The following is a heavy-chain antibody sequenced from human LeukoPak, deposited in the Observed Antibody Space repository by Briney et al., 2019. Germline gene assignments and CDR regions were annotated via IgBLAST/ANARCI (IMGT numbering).Heavy chain of an antibody. CDR2: IYHSGST. D-gene: IGHD2-2*01. CDR3: ARVRGYCSSTICYRYYFDY. CDR1: GYSISSGYY. V-gene: IGHV4-38-2*02. Sequence: SETLSLTCTVSGYSISSGYYWGWIRQPPGKGLGWIGTIYHSGSTYYKPSLKSRVTISVDTSKNQFSLKLTSVTAADTAVYYCARVRGYCSSTICYRYYFDYWGQGTLVTVSS. J-gene: IGHJ4*02.